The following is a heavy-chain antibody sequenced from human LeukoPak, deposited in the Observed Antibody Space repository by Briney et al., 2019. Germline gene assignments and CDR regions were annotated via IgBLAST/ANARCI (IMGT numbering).Heavy chain of an antibody. CDR1: GGSISSYY. D-gene: IGHD1-26*01. V-gene: IGHV4-59*08. Sequence: SETLSLTCTVSGGSISSYYWSWIRQPPGKGLEWIGYIYYSGSSNYNPSLKSRVTISVDTSKNQFSLKLSSVTAADTAVYYCARVRIVGAMVFDYWGQGTLVTVSS. J-gene: IGHJ4*02. CDR3: ARVRIVGAMVFDY. CDR2: IYYSGSS.